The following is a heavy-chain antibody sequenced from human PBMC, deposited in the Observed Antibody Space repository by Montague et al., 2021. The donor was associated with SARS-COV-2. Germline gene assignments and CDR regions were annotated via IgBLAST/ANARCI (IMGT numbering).Heavy chain of an antibody. CDR3: ARQITMVREPFDS. CDR1: GDSVSRSY. CDR2: IYYYGSV. Sequence: SETLSLTCTVAGDSVSRSYWNWIRQSPGKGLEWIGNIYYYGSVKXNPXLKSRLSISLGTSKNQLSLTLTSVTAADTATYYCARQITMVREPFDSWGQGTLDLVSS. D-gene: IGHD3-10*01. J-gene: IGHJ4*02. V-gene: IGHV4-59*08.